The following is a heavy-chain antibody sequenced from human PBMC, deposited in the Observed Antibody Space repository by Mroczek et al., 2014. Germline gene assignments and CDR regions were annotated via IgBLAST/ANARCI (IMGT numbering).Heavy chain of an antibody. CDR3: ARAGAGTAYYYYGMDV. Sequence: QVQLQQSGGGVVQPGRSLRLSCAASGFTFSSYAMHWVRQAPGKGLEWVAVISYDGSNKYYADSVKGRFTISRDNSKNTLYLQMNSLRAEDTAVYYCARAGAGTAYYYYGMDVWGQGTTVTVSS. CDR1: GFTFSSYA. D-gene: IGHD6-19*01. V-gene: IGHV3-30-3*01. J-gene: IGHJ6*02. CDR2: ISYDGSNK.